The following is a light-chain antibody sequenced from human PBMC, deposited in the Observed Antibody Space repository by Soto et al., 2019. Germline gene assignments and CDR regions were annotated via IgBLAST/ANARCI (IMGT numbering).Light chain of an antibody. V-gene: IGLV2-8*01. Sequence: QSALTQPPSASGSPGQSVTISCTGTSSDVGANNYVSWYQQHPGKAPKLMIYEVTKRPSGVPDRFSGSKSGNTASLTVSGLQAEDEADDYCSSYAGANRVFGTGTKVTVL. J-gene: IGLJ1*01. CDR1: SSDVGANNY. CDR2: EVT. CDR3: SSYAGANRV.